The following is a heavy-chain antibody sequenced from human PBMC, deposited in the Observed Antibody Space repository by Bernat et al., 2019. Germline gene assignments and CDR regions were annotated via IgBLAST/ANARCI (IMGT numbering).Heavy chain of an antibody. Sequence: QITLKESGPTLVKPTQTLTLTCTFSGFSLSTSGVGVGWIRQPPGKALEWLALIYWDDDKRYSPSLKSRLTITKDTSKNQVVLTMTNMDPVDTATYYCAHTRSSGLRGLFDYWGQGTLVTVSS. CDR1: GFSLSTSGVG. J-gene: IGHJ4*02. CDR3: AHTRSSGLRGLFDY. D-gene: IGHD3-3*01. CDR2: IYWDDDK. V-gene: IGHV2-5*02.